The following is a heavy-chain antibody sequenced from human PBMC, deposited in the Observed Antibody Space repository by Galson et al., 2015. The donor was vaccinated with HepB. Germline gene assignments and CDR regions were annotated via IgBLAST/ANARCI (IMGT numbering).Heavy chain of an antibody. V-gene: IGHV1-2*02. CDR3: ARDQHFSGPGSFPNWCFDL. CDR1: GYTFIGYY. CDR2: INPHSGAT. Sequence: SVKVSCKASGYTFIGYYIHWVRQAPGQGLEWMGWINPHSGATNYAQKFQGRVTMTRDTSITTVYMEVTSLISDDTAVYYCARDQHFSGPGSFPNWCFDLWGRGTLVTVSS. J-gene: IGHJ2*01. D-gene: IGHD3-10*01.